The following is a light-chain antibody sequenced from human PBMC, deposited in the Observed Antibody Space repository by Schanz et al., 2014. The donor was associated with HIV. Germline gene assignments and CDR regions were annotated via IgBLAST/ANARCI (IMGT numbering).Light chain of an antibody. Sequence: QSVLTQPPSASGTPGQRVTISCSGSSSNIGSNTVNWYQQFPGTAPKLLIYDNTQRPSGVPDRFSGSKSGTSASLAISGQQRGEEADYYCAAWDDSLNGVVFGGGTKLTVL. J-gene: IGLJ3*02. CDR2: DNT. CDR1: SSNIGSNT. V-gene: IGLV1-44*01. CDR3: AAWDDSLNGVV.